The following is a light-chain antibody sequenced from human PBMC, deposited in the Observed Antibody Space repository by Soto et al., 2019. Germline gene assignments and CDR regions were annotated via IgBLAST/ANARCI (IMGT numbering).Light chain of an antibody. CDR3: QQTNTFPIT. J-gene: IGKJ5*01. V-gene: IGKV3-15*01. CDR1: QTVSRN. Sequence: EVVMTQSPATVSLSPGGRATLSCRASQTVSRNLAWYQQRPGQAPRLLIYDISNRATGVPARFSGSGSETEFTLTISSLQPEDFATYYCQQTNTFPITFGQGTRLEI. CDR2: DIS.